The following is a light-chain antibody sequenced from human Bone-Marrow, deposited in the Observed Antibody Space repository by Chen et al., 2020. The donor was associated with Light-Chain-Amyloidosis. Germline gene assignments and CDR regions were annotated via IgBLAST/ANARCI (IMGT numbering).Light chain of an antibody. J-gene: IGLJ3*02. Sequence: SSVLTQPSSVSVAPGQPATIACGGNNIRSTSVHWYQQTPGPAPLLVVYDDSDRPSGIPERLSGSNSGNTATLTISRVEAGDEADYYCQVWDRSSDRPVFGGGTKLTVL. V-gene: IGLV3-21*02. CDR2: DDS. CDR3: QVWDRSSDRPV. CDR1: NIRSTS.